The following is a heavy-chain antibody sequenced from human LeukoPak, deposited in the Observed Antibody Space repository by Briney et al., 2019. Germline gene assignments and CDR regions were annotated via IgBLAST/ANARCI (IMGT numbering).Heavy chain of an antibody. D-gene: IGHD2-15*01. CDR2: ISYDGSNQ. CDR1: GFTFNHYG. CDR3: AKADIGCTGGSCYVLDY. J-gene: IGHJ4*02. V-gene: IGHV3-30*18. Sequence: PGGSLRLSCAASGFTFNHYGLHWVRQAPGKGLEWVALISYDGSNQYYADSVKGRFTISRDNSKNTLYLQMNSLRPEDTAVYYCAKADIGCTGGSCYVLDYWGQGTLVTVSS.